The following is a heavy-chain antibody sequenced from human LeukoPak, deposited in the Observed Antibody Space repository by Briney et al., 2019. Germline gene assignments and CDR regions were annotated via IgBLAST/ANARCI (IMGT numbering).Heavy chain of an antibody. V-gene: IGHV4-4*02. Sequence: PSETLSLTCAVSGGSISSSNWWSWVRQPPGKGLEWIGEIYHSGSTNYNPSLKSRVTISVDTSKNQFSLKLSSVTAADTAVYYCARHEVLLWFGEFYYFDYWGQGTLVTVSS. CDR2: IYHSGST. CDR3: ARHEVLLWFGEFYYFDY. J-gene: IGHJ4*02. CDR1: GGSISSSNW. D-gene: IGHD3-10*01.